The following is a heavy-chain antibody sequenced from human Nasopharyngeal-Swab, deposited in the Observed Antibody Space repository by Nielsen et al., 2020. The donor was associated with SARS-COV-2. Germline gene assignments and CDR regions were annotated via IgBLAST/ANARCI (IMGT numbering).Heavy chain of an antibody. J-gene: IGHJ4*02. V-gene: IGHV3-66*01. CDR1: GFTVSSNY. Sequence: GGSLRLSCAASGFTVSSNYMSWVRQAPGKGLEWVSVIYSGGSTYYADSVKGRFTISRDNSKNTLYLQMDSLRAEDTAVYYCARGVVVTGIEYYFDYWGQGTLVTVSS. D-gene: IGHD3-22*01. CDR2: IYSGGST. CDR3: ARGVVVTGIEYYFDY.